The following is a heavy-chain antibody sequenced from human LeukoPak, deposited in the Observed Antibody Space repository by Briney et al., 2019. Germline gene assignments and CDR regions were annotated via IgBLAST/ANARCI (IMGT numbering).Heavy chain of an antibody. V-gene: IGHV4-38-2*02. CDR3: ARERGDYEEY. J-gene: IGHJ4*02. CDR2: IYHSGST. Sequence: SSETLSLTCAVSGYSISSGYYWGWIRQPPGKGLEWIGSIYHSGSTYYNPSLKSRVTISVDTSKNQFSLKLSSVTAADTAVYYCARERGDYEEYWGQGTLVTVSS. CDR1: GYSISSGYY. D-gene: IGHD4-17*01.